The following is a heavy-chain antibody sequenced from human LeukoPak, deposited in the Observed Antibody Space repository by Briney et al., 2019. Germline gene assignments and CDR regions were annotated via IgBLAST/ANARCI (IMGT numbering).Heavy chain of an antibody. CDR2: ISAYNGIT. Sequence: ASVKVSCKASGYTFTSYGISWVRQAPGQGLEWMGWISAYNGITNYAQKFQGRVTMTRDTSISTAYMELSRLRSDDTAVYYCARDLPGVANYYGMDVWGQGTTVTVSS. D-gene: IGHD3-3*01. CDR3: ARDLPGVANYYGMDV. CDR1: GYTFTSYG. V-gene: IGHV1-18*01. J-gene: IGHJ6*02.